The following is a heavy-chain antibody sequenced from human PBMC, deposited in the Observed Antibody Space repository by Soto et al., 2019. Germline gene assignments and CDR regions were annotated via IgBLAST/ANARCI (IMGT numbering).Heavy chain of an antibody. Sequence: EVQLLESGGGLVQPGRSLRLSCAASGFTFSSFAMSWVRQAPGKGLEWVSAISGSGDGTYYADSVKGRFTISRDNSKNTLYLQMNGLRAEDTAVYYCAKERSLFVGEMHSSWGDCFDYWGQGTLVTVSS. CDR3: AKERSLFVGEMHSSWGDCFDY. CDR2: ISGSGDGT. CDR1: GFTFSSFA. V-gene: IGHV3-23*01. J-gene: IGHJ4*02. D-gene: IGHD6-13*01.